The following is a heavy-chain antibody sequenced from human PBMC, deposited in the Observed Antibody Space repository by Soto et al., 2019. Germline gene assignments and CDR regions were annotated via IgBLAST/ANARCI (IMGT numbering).Heavy chain of an antibody. CDR2: IWYDGSNK. Sequence: GGSLRLSCAASGFTFSSYGMHWVRQAPGKGLEWVAVIWYDGSNKYYADSVKGRFTISRDNSKNTLYLQMNSLRAEDTAVYYCARDIAVAALGYFDYWGQGTLVTVSS. CDR3: ARDIAVAALGYFDY. D-gene: IGHD6-19*01. J-gene: IGHJ4*02. V-gene: IGHV3-33*01. CDR1: GFTFSSYG.